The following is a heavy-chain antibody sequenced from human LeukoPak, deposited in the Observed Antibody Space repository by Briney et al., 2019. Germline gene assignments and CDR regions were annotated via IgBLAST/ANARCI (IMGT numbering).Heavy chain of an antibody. Sequence: GGSLRLSCAASGFTFSSYGMHWVRQAPGKGLEWVAFIGYDGSNKYYADSVKGRFTISRDNSKNTLYLQMNSLRAEDTAVYYCAAGIDIVVVPAARLPLNWFDPWGQGTLVTVSS. CDR1: GFTFSSYG. CDR2: IGYDGSNK. J-gene: IGHJ5*02. D-gene: IGHD2-2*01. V-gene: IGHV3-30*02. CDR3: AAGIDIVVVPAARLPLNWFDP.